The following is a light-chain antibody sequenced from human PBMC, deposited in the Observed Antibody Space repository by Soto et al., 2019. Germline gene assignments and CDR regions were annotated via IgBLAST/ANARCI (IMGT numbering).Light chain of an antibody. Sequence: PGERATLSCRASQTVSSNNLAWYQQKRGQAPRLLIYGASSRAAAIPDRFRGSGSGTDFTLIISSLAPEDFAVYYCQKYGSSPFTFGPGTAVDIK. CDR3: QKYGSSPFT. J-gene: IGKJ3*01. V-gene: IGKV3-20*01. CDR1: QTVSSNN. CDR2: GAS.